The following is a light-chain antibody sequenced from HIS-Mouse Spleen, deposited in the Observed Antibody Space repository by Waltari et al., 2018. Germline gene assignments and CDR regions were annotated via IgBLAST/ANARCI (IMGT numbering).Light chain of an antibody. CDR1: SSDVGSYNL. J-gene: IGLJ2*01. CDR3: CSYAGSSTFEV. CDR2: EGS. V-gene: IGLV2-23*03. Sequence: QSALTQPASVSGSPGQSITISCTGTSSDVGSYNLVSWYQQHPGKAPKLMIYEGSKRPSGMSNRFSGSKAGNTASLTISGLQAEDEADYYCCSYAGSSTFEVFGGGTKLTVL.